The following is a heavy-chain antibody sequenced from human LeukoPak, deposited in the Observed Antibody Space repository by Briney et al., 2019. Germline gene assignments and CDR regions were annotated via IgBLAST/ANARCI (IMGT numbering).Heavy chain of an antibody. CDR2: IWYDGSNK. J-gene: IGHJ6*02. Sequence: GGSLRLSCAASGFTFSSYGMHWVRRAPGKGPEWVAVIWYDGSNKYYADSVKSRFTISRDNSKNTLYLQMNSLRAEDTAVYYCARDAGGYCSGGSCNTAGMDVWGQGTTVTVSS. CDR1: GFTFSSYG. V-gene: IGHV3-33*01. D-gene: IGHD2-15*01. CDR3: ARDAGGYCSGGSCNTAGMDV.